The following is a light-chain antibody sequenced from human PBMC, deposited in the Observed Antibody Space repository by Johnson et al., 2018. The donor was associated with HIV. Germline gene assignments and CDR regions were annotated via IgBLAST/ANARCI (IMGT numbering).Light chain of an antibody. V-gene: IGLV1-51*02. CDR1: SSNIGNNY. CDR2: ENV. Sequence: HSVLTQPPSVSAAPGQKVTISCSGSSSNIGNNYVSWYQQLPGTAPKLLVYENVKRPSGIPDRVSGSKSGTSATLGITGLQTGDEADYYCGTWDSSLSVYVFGTGTKVTVL. J-gene: IGLJ1*01. CDR3: GTWDSSLSVYV.